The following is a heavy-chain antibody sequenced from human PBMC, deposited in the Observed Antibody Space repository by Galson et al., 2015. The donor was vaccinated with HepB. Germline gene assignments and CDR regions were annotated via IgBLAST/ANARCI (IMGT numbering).Heavy chain of an antibody. CDR2: IKSKTDGGTT. CDR3: TTDEWELPRVLDY. Sequence: SLRLSCAASGFTFSSAWMSWVRQAPGKGLEWVGRIKSKTDGGTTDYAAPVKGRFTISRDDSENTLYLQMNSLKTEDTAVYYCTTDEWELPRVLDYWGQGTLVTVSS. V-gene: IGHV3-15*01. D-gene: IGHD1-26*01. CDR1: GFTFSSAW. J-gene: IGHJ4*02.